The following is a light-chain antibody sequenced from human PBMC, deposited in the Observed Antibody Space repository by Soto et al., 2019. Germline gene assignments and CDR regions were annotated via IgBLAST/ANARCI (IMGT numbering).Light chain of an antibody. J-gene: IGKJ4*01. CDR2: GAS. CDR1: QSVSSNY. CDR3: QYYVSSPLT. V-gene: IGKV3-20*01. Sequence: EIVLTQSPGTLSLSPGERATLSCRASQSVSSNYLAWYQQKPGQAPRLLIYGASSRATGIPDRFSGSGSGTDFTLTISRLEPEDFAVYYCQYYVSSPLTFGGGTKV.